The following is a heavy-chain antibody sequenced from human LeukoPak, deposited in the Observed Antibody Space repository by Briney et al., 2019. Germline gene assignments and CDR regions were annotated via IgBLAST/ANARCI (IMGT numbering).Heavy chain of an antibody. CDR2: ISGSGGST. CDR3: AKENDFWSGYPGGLFDY. V-gene: IGHV3-23*01. CDR1: GFTFSSYA. D-gene: IGHD3-3*01. J-gene: IGHJ4*02. Sequence: GGSLRLSRAASGFTFSSYAMSWVRQAPGKGLEWVSAISGSGGSTYYADSVKGRFTISRDNSKNTLYLQMNSLRAEDTAVYYCAKENDFWSGYPGGLFDYWGQGTLVTVSS.